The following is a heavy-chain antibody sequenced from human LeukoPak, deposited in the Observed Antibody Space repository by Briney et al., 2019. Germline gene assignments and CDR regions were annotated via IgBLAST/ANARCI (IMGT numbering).Heavy chain of an antibody. CDR3: AKGRGYCTGGSCYSDY. CDR2: ISGSDGST. J-gene: IGHJ4*02. V-gene: IGHV3-23*01. D-gene: IGHD2-15*01. Sequence: GGSLRLSCAASGFTFSNYAMSWVRQAPGKGLEWVSTISGSDGSTYYADSVKGRFTISGDNSKNTLYLQMNSLRVEDTAIYYCAKGRGYCTGGSCYSDYWGQGTLVTVSS. CDR1: GFTFSNYA.